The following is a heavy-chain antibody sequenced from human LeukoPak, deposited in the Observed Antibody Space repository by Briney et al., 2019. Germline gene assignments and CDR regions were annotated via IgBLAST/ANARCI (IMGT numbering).Heavy chain of an antibody. J-gene: IGHJ5*02. V-gene: IGHV1-69*13. CDR1: RDTFRSYA. CDR3: ARAPLNFYDSSGYHDNWFDP. D-gene: IGHD3-22*01. Sequence: AVKVSCEASRDTFRSYAISCVRQAPGQGLEWMGRLIPLFGIANYAQKFQGRVTITADESTSTAYMELSSLRSEDTAVYYCARAPLNFYDSSGYHDNWFDPWGQGTLVTVSS. CDR2: LIPLFGIA.